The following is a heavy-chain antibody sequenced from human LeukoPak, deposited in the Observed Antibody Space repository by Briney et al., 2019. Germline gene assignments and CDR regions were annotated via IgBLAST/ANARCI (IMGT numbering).Heavy chain of an antibody. J-gene: IGHJ4*02. V-gene: IGHV3-30*18. D-gene: IGHD3-16*02. CDR3: AKDLSRGDY. CDR2: ISYDGSNK. Sequence: QTGGSLRLSCAASGFTFSSYGMHWVRQAPGKGLEWVAVISYDGSNKYYADSVKGRFTISRDNSKNTLYLQMNSLRAEDTAVYYCAKDLSRGDYWGQGTLVTVSS. CDR1: GFTFSSYG.